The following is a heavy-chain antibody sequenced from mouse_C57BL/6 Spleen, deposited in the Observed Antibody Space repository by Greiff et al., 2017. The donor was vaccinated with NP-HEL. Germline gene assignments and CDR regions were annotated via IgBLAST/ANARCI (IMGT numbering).Heavy chain of an antibody. CDR2: IDPSDSYT. D-gene: IGHD2-4*01. CDR1: GYTFTSYW. J-gene: IGHJ3*01. Sequence: VQLQQSGAELVKPGASVKLSCKASGYTFTSYWMQWVKQRPGQGLEWIGEIDPSDSYTNYNQKFKGKATLTVDTSSSTAYMQLSSLTSEDSAVYYCARGYYDYDRFAYWGQGTLVTVSA. CDR3: ARGYYDYDRFAY. V-gene: IGHV1-50*01.